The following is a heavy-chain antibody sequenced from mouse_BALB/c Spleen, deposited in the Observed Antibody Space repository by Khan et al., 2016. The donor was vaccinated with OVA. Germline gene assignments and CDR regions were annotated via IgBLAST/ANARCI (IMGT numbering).Heavy chain of an antibody. CDR3: ARSTYRYAFVY. D-gene: IGHD2-14*01. V-gene: IGHV3-8*02. CDR1: GDSITSGY. Sequence: EVQLQESGPSLVKPSQTLSLTCSVTGDSITSGYWNWIRKFPGNKLEYMGYIIYTGYTYYNPSLKSRISITRHTSKNQYYLHLNTVTDEDTATYYCARSTYRYAFVYWGQGTLVTVSA. J-gene: IGHJ3*01. CDR2: IIYTGYT.